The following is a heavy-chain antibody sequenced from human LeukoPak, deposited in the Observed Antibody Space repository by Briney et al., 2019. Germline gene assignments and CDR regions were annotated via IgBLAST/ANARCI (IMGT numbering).Heavy chain of an antibody. Sequence: GGSLRLSCAASGFTFSTSWMHWVRHAPGKGLVWASRINSDGGGTNYADSVKGRFTISRDNARHTLYLQMNSLRAEDTAVYYCARPYVSTRNVFAVWGQGTVVTVSS. CDR1: GFTFSTSW. CDR2: INSDGGGT. V-gene: IGHV3-74*01. J-gene: IGHJ3*01. D-gene: IGHD2-8*01. CDR3: ARPYVSTRNVFAV.